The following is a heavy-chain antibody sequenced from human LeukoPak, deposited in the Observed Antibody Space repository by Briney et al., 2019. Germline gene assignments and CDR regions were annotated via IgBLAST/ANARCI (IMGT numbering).Heavy chain of an antibody. J-gene: IGHJ4*02. CDR2: IKQNGGEI. CDR3: ARDKIVGPTNFDY. V-gene: IGHV3-7*03. Sequence: GGSLRLSCAASGFRFSDYWMSWVRQVPGKGLEWVANIKQNGGEIYYVDSVKGRFTISRDNAKNPLYLQMNSLRAEDTAIYYCARDKIVGPTNFDYWGQGTLVTVSS. CDR1: GFRFSDYW. D-gene: IGHD1-26*01.